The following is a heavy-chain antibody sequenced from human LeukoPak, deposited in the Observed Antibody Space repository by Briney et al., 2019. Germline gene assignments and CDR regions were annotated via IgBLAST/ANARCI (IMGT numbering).Heavy chain of an antibody. CDR1: GGTFNTSP. Sequence: SXXVSCKASGGTFNTSPITWVRQAPGQGLEWMGGIIPLLRTTKNAQKFQGRITITTDESTETAYMELSSLKSDDTAVYYCARGGRTAGDYFDSWGQGTLVTVSS. CDR2: IIPLLRTT. CDR3: ARGGRTAGDYFDS. D-gene: IGHD2-21*02. V-gene: IGHV1-69*16. J-gene: IGHJ4*02.